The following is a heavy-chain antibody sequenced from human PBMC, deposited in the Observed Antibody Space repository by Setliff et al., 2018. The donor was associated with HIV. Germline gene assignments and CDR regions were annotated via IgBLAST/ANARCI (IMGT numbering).Heavy chain of an antibody. CDR2: INSDGSST. V-gene: IGHV3-74*01. J-gene: IGHJ6*02. D-gene: IGHD1-20*01. CDR1: GLTLSNYW. CDR3: VRDITTCWDV. Sequence: GGSLRLSCSGSGLTLSNYWMHWVRQAPGKGLVWVSRINSDGSSTSYADSVKGRFTISRDNPKNMLYLQMNSLRGEDTAVYYCVRDITTCWDVWGQGTTVTV.